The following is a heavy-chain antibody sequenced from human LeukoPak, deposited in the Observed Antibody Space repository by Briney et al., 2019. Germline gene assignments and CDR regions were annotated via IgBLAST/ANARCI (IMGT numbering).Heavy chain of an antibody. CDR2: ISSSSSYI. D-gene: IGHD2-2*01. CDR3: ARDIAVVPAAPTDYYYGMDV. CDR1: GFTFSSYS. J-gene: IGHJ6*02. Sequence: GGSLRLSCAASGFTFSSYSMNWVRQAPGKGLEWVSSISSSSSYIYYADSVKGRFTISRGNAKNSLYLQMNSLRAEDTAVYYCARDIAVVPAAPTDYYYGMDVWGQGTTVTVSS. V-gene: IGHV3-21*01.